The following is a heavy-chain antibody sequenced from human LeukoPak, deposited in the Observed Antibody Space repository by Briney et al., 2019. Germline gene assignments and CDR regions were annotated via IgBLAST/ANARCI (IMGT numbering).Heavy chain of an antibody. Sequence: GGSLRLSCAASGFTFSSYWMHWVRQAPGKGLVWVSNIKSDGISTSYADSVKGRFTISRDNAKNTLDLQMNSLRAEDTAVYYCARDRGYTQDYWGQGTLVTVSS. CDR2: IKSDGIST. CDR1: GFTFSSYW. D-gene: IGHD5-12*01. V-gene: IGHV3-74*01. CDR3: ARDRGYTQDY. J-gene: IGHJ4*02.